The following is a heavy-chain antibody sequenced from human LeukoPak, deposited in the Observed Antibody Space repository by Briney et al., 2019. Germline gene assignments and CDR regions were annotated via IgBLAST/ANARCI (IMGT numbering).Heavy chain of an antibody. CDR1: GFTFSSYW. CDR3: ARGDLTIFGVVISSAFDY. Sequence: GGSLRLSCAASGFTFSSYWVSWVRQAPGKGLEWVANIKQDGSEKYYVDSVKGRFTISRDNAKNSLYLQMNSLRAEDTAVYYCARGDLTIFGVVISSAFDYWGQGTLVTVSS. V-gene: IGHV3-7*01. D-gene: IGHD3-3*01. J-gene: IGHJ4*02. CDR2: IKQDGSEK.